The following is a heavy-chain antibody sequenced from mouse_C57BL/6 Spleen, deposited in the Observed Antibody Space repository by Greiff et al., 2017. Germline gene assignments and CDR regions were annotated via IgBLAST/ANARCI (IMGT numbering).Heavy chain of an antibody. CDR2: IDPSDSYT. CDR1: GYTFTSYW. J-gene: IGHJ3*01. CDR3: ARNDGYGGFAY. Sequence: QVQLKQPGAELVRPGTSVKLSCKASGYTFTSYWMHWVKQRPGQGLEWIGVIDPSDSYTNYNQKFKGKATLTVDTSSSTAYMQLSSLTSEDSAVYYCARNDGYGGFAYWGQGTLVTVSA. D-gene: IGHD2-3*01. V-gene: IGHV1-59*01.